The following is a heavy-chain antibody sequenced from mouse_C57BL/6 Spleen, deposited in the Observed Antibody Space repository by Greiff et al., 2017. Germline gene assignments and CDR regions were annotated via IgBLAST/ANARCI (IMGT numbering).Heavy chain of an antibody. D-gene: IGHD3-1*01. CDR3: ARSGSPYAMDY. V-gene: IGHV1-80*01. J-gene: IGHJ4*01. CDR2: IYPGDGDT. CDR1: GYAFSSYW. Sequence: SGASVKISCKASGYAFSSYWMNWVKQRPGKGLEWIGQIYPGDGDTNYNGKFKGKATLTADKSSSTAYMQLSSLTSEDSAVYFCARSGSPYAMDYWGQGTSVTVSS.